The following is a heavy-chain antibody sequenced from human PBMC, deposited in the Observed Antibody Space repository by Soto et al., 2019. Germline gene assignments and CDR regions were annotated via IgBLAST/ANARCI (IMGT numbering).Heavy chain of an antibody. CDR1: GGTFNSYA. CDR2: IIPIFGTP. Sequence: SVKVSCKASGGTFNSYAINWVRQAPGQGLEWMGAIIPIFGTPNYAQKFQGRVTITADKSTSTAYMELSSLRSEDTAVYYCARGSSARNYYYGMDVWGQGTTVTVSS. D-gene: IGHD6-6*01. J-gene: IGHJ6*02. V-gene: IGHV1-69*06. CDR3: ARGSSARNYYYGMDV.